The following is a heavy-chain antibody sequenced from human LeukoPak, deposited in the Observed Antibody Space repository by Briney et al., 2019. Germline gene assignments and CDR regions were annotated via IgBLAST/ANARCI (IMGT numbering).Heavy chain of an antibody. CDR3: ARDTLGYCSGGSCYSFDY. CDR2: VSGSSSYI. CDR1: GFAFSSYS. V-gene: IGHV3-21*01. Sequence: GGSLRLSCAASGFAFSSYSMNWVRQAPGKGLEWVSSVSGSSSYIYYADSVKGRFTISRDNAKNSLYLQMNSLRAEDTAVYYCARDTLGYCSGGSCYSFDYWGQGTLVTVSS. D-gene: IGHD2-15*01. J-gene: IGHJ4*02.